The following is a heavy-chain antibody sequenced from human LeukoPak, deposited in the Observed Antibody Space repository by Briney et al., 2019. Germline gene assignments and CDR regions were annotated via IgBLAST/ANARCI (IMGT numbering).Heavy chain of an antibody. Sequence: PGGSLRLSCAASGFTFSDYYMTWIRQTPGKGLEWVSYISISGTTTFYVDSVKGRFTISRDNANNFLYLRMNSLRAEDTALYYCARAYKDRSLAGKKEFFQHWGQGTPVTVSS. CDR2: ISISGTTT. V-gene: IGHV3-11*01. CDR1: GFTFSDYY. CDR3: ARAYKDRSLAGKKEFFQH. J-gene: IGHJ1*01. D-gene: IGHD6-19*01.